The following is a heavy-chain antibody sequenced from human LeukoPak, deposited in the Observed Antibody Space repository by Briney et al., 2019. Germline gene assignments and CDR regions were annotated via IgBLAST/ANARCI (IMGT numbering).Heavy chain of an antibody. J-gene: IGHJ4*02. CDR2: IKPDGSEK. CDR3: ARDGPHSGTYYYDY. CDR1: GFTFSTYW. Sequence: GGSLRLSCEASGFTFSTYWMSWVRQAPGKGLEWVANIKPDGSEKYYVDSVKGRFTISRDNARNSLYLQMHSLRAEDTALYYCARDGPHSGTYYYDYWGQGTLVTVSS. D-gene: IGHD1-26*01. V-gene: IGHV3-7*01.